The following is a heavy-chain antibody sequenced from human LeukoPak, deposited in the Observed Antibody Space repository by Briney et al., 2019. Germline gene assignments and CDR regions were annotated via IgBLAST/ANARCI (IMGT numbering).Heavy chain of an antibody. V-gene: IGHV4-59*01. D-gene: IGHD5-12*01. CDR3: VRLWLRWGIDY. Sequence: SETLSLTCTVSGGSISSYYWSWIRQPPGKGLEWIGYIYYSGSTNYNPSLKSRVTISADTSKNQFSLKLSSVTAADTAVYYCVRLWLRWGIDYWGRGTLVTVSS. J-gene: IGHJ4*02. CDR1: GGSISSYY. CDR2: IYYSGST.